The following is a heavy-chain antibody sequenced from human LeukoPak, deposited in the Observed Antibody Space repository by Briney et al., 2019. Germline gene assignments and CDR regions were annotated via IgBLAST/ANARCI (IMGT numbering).Heavy chain of an antibody. D-gene: IGHD3-9*01. J-gene: IGHJ1*01. Sequence: SETLSLTCAVYGGSFSGYYCSWLRQPPGKGLEWIGEINHSGSTNYNPSLKSRVTISVDTSKNQFSLKLSSVTAADTAVYYCARGLEYDILTGYPEYFQHWGQGTLVTVSS. V-gene: IGHV4-34*01. CDR1: GGSFSGYY. CDR3: ARGLEYDILTGYPEYFQH. CDR2: INHSGST.